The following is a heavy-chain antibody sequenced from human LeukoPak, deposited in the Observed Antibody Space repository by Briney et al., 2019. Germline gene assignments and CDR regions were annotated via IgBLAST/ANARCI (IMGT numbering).Heavy chain of an antibody. Sequence: GGSLRLSCAASGFTVSSNYMSWIRQAPGKGLDWISVSYSGGSTYYADSAKDRFPISRDNSKNTLYLQMNSLRAADTAVYYCARAGNALDGMDVWGQGTTVTVSS. CDR2: SYSGGST. V-gene: IGHV3-66*01. J-gene: IGHJ6*02. CDR1: GFTVSSNY. D-gene: IGHD4-23*01. CDR3: ARAGNALDGMDV.